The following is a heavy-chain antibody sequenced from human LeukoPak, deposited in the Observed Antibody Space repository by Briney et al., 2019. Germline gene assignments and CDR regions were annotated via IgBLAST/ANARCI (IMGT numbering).Heavy chain of an antibody. D-gene: IGHD2-2*01. J-gene: IGHJ5*02. CDR1: GFTFSDYY. CDR2: ISSSGSTI. V-gene: IGHV3-11*01. CDR3: ARDFLECSRASCLNWFDP. Sequence: PGGSLRLSCAASGFTFSDYYMSWIRQAPGKGLEWVSYISSSGSTIYYADSAKGRFTISRDNAKNSLYLQMNSLRAEDTAVYYCARDFLECSRASCLNWFDPWGQGTLVTVSS.